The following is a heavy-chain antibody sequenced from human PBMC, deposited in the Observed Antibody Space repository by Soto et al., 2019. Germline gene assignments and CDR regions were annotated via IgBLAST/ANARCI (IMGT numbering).Heavy chain of an antibody. CDR3: ARVVQLWLIPGGDP. D-gene: IGHD5-18*01. CDR2: IIPIFGTA. Sequence: SVKVSCKASGGTFGSYAISWVRQAPGQGLEWMGGIIPIFGTANYAQKFQGRVTMTTDTSTSTAYMELRSLRSDDTAVYYCARVVQLWLIPGGDPWGQGTLVTVSS. J-gene: IGHJ5*02. V-gene: IGHV1-69*05. CDR1: GGTFGSYA.